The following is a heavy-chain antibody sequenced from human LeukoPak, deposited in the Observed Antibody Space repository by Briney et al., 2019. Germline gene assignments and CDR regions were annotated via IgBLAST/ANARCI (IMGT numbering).Heavy chain of an antibody. CDR3: ARQSAPSLYDGSGYFDY. D-gene: IGHD3-22*01. J-gene: IGHJ4*02. CDR1: GYSFTNYW. Sequence: GESLKISCKGSGYSFTNYWIGWVRQMPGKGLEWMAIIYPDDSDSKYGPSFRDQVSISVDKSITTAYLQLSSLKASDTAMYYCARQSAPSLYDGSGYFDYWGQGTLVTVSS. CDR2: IYPDDSDS. V-gene: IGHV5-51*01.